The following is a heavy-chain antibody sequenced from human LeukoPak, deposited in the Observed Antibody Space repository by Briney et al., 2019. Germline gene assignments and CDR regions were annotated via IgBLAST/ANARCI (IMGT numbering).Heavy chain of an antibody. Sequence: GGSLRLSCAASGFTFSSYAMSWVRQAPGKGLEWVSAISGSGGSTYYADSVKGRFTISRDNAKNSLYLQMNSLRAEDTAVYYCVRDNPRCCGVIPANIDDYWGQGTLVTVSS. CDR2: ISGSGGST. CDR3: VRDNPRCCGVIPANIDDY. D-gene: IGHD2-21*01. CDR1: GFTFSSYA. J-gene: IGHJ4*02. V-gene: IGHV3-23*01.